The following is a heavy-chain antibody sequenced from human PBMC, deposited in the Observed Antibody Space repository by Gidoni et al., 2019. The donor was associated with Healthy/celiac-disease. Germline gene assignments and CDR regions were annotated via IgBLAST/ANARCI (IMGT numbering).Heavy chain of an antibody. J-gene: IGHJ4*02. CDR2: IDPSDSYT. CDR3: ARQGGDGYNWGDYFDY. CDR1: GYSFTSYW. D-gene: IGHD5-12*01. Sequence: EVQLVQSGAEVKKPGESLRISCKGSGYSFTSYWISWVRQMPGKGLEWMGRIDPSDSYTNYSPSFQGHVTISADKSISTAYLQWSSLKASDTAMYYCARQGGDGYNWGDYFDYWGQGTLVTVSS. V-gene: IGHV5-10-1*03.